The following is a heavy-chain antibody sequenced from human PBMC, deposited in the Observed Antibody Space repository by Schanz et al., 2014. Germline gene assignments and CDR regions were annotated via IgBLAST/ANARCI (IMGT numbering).Heavy chain of an antibody. CDR2: IIPILDKT. J-gene: IGHJ6*02. D-gene: IGHD3-9*01. Sequence: QVQLVQSGAEVKKPGSSVKVSCKASGGTFSSSTLTWVRQAPGQGLEWMGRIIPILDKTNYAQKFQGRVTMTRDTSTSTVYMEVSGLRSEDTDVYECAKVDRTRYYAMDVWGQGTTVTVSS. V-gene: IGHV1-69*08. CDR1: GGTFSSST. CDR3: AKVDRTRYYAMDV.